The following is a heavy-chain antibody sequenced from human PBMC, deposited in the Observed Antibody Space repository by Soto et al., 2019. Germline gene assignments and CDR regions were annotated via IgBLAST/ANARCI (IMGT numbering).Heavy chain of an antibody. V-gene: IGHV1-69*12. D-gene: IGHD3-22*01. Sequence: QVQLVQSGAEVKKPGSSVKVSCKASGGTFSNYAISWVRQAPGQGLEWMGGIIPIFGTANYAQKFQGRVTITADESKSTAYMELSSMRSEDTAVYYCARDRSPSSGYYPYWFDPWGQGTLVTVSS. CDR3: ARDRSPSSGYYPYWFDP. CDR1: GGTFSNYA. CDR2: IIPIFGTA. J-gene: IGHJ5*02.